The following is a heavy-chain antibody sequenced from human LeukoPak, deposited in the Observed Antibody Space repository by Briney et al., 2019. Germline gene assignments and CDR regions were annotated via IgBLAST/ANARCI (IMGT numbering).Heavy chain of an antibody. Sequence: PSETLSLTCAVYGESFSGYYWSWIGQPPGKGLEWIGEINHSGSTNYNPSLKSRVTISVDTSKNQFSLKLSSATAADTAVYYCARRYCSSTSCYTTGGTLDYWGQGTLVTVSS. CDR3: ARRYCSSTSCYTTGGTLDY. D-gene: IGHD2-2*02. CDR2: INHSGST. J-gene: IGHJ4*02. V-gene: IGHV4-34*01. CDR1: GESFSGYY.